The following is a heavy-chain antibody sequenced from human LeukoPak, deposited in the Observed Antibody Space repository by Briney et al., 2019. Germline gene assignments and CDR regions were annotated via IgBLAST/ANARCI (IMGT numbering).Heavy chain of an antibody. CDR3: ARVEAVAGDWGGLDP. D-gene: IGHD6-19*01. V-gene: IGHV3-21*01. CDR1: GFTFSSYS. J-gene: IGHJ5*02. Sequence: GGSLRLSCAASGFTFSSYSMNWVRQAPGKGLEWVSSISSTSSYIYYADSVKGRFTISRDNAKDSLFLQLNSLGAEDAAMYYCARVEAVAGDWGGLDPWGQGTLVTVSS. CDR2: ISSTSSYI.